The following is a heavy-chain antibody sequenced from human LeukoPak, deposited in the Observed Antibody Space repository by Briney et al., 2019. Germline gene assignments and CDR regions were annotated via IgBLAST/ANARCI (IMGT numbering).Heavy chain of an antibody. CDR2: INHSGST. CDR3: ARGYSSGWSYYYYMDV. CDR1: GGSFSGYY. V-gene: IGHV4-34*01. J-gene: IGHJ6*03. D-gene: IGHD6-19*01. Sequence: PSETLSLTCAVYGGSFSGYYLSWIRQPPGKGLECIGEINHSGSTNYNPSLKSRVTISVDTSKNQFSLKLSSVTAADTAVYYCARGYSSGWSYYYYMDVWGKGTTVTVSS.